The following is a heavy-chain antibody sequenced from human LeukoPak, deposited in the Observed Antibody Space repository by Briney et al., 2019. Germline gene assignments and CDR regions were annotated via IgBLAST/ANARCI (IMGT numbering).Heavy chain of an antibody. CDR3: ARVGPANDAFDI. V-gene: IGHV4-34*01. Sequence: SETLSLTCAVYGGSFSGYYWSWIRQPPGRGLEWIGEINHSGSTNYNPSLKSRVTISVDTSKNQFSLKLSSVTAADTAVYYCARVGPANDAFDIWGQGTMVTVSS. J-gene: IGHJ3*02. CDR1: GGSFSGYY. CDR2: INHSGST. D-gene: IGHD2-15*01.